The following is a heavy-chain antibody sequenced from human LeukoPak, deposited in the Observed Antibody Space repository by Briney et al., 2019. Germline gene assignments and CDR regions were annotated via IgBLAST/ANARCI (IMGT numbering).Heavy chain of an antibody. CDR1: GFTFSSYA. CDR3: ATGLLGLVGATHYYYYGMDV. Sequence: GGSLRLSCTASGFTFSSYAMSWVRQAPGKGLKWVSSISESGDTPYYADSVKGLFTISRDNSKNTLYLQMSSLRAEDTAVYYRATGLLGLVGATHYYYYGMDVWGQGTTVTVSS. D-gene: IGHD1-26*01. J-gene: IGHJ6*02. CDR2: ISESGDTP. V-gene: IGHV3-23*01.